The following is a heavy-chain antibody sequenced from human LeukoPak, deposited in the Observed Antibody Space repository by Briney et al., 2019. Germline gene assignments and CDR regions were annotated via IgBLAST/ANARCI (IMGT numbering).Heavy chain of an antibody. CDR3: ARGYKLAPPAKYGMDV. CDR2: IKQDGSGK. CDR1: GFLFGSYW. Sequence: PGGSLRLFCAGSGFLFGSYWMSWVRQAPGKGLEWVANIKQDGSGKYYVESVKGRFTVSRDDDNNSLYLQMDRLRAEDTAMYFCARGYKLAPPAKYGMDVWGRGTTVIVSS. V-gene: IGHV3-7*01. D-gene: IGHD3-3*02. J-gene: IGHJ6*02.